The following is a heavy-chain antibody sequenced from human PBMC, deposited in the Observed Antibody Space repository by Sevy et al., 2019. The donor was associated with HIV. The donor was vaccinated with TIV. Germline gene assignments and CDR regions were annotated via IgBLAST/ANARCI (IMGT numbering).Heavy chain of an antibody. J-gene: IGHJ5*02. V-gene: IGHV1-3*01. D-gene: IGHD6-13*01. Sequence: ASVKVSCKASGYTFTSYAMHWVRQAPGQRLEWMGWINAGNGNTKYSQKFQGRVTITRDTSASTAYMELSSLRSEDTVVYYCARGGYSSSWYNWFDPWGQGTLVTVSS. CDR2: INAGNGNT. CDR3: ARGGYSSSWYNWFDP. CDR1: GYTFTSYA.